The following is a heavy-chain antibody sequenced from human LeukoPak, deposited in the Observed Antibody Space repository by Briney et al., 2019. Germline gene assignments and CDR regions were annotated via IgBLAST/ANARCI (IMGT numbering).Heavy chain of an antibody. CDR1: GGSISSYY. CDR2: IYYSGSA. V-gene: IGHV4-59*01. Sequence: SETLSLTCAVSGGSISSYYWSWIRQPPGKGLEWIGYIYYSGSAKYNPSLKSRVTISVDTSKNQFSLKLTSVTAADTAVYYCARGFGDWGLSWFDPWGQGTLVTVSS. J-gene: IGHJ5*02. D-gene: IGHD3-16*01. CDR3: ARGFGDWGLSWFDP.